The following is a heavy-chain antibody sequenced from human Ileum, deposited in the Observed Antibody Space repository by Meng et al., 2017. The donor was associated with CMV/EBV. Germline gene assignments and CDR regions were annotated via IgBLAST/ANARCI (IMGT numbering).Heavy chain of an antibody. CDR1: GYIFTSNY. CDR2: INPSGGGT. V-gene: IGHV1-46*01. D-gene: IGHD4-17*01. Sequence: GELVQCGAEVKKPGASVTVSCKASGYIFTSNYMHWVRQAPGQGLEWMGRINPSGGGTAYAQKFQGRVTISTDTSTSTVYMDLSSLRSEDTAVYFCARGDYAFDYWGQGALVTVSS. CDR3: ARGDYAFDY. J-gene: IGHJ4*02.